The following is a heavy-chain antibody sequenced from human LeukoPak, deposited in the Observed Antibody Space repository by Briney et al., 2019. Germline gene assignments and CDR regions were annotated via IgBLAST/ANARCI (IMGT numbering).Heavy chain of an antibody. CDR1: GYTFTGYY. V-gene: IGHV1-2*02. Sequence: ASVKVSCKASGYTFTGYYMHWVRQAPGQGLEWMGWINPNGGGTNYAQKFQGRVTMTRDTSISTAYMELSRLRSDDTAVYYCARLAVVVVAATVQYAFDIWGQGTMVTVSS. CDR2: INPNGGGT. CDR3: ARLAVVVVAATVQYAFDI. J-gene: IGHJ3*02. D-gene: IGHD2-15*01.